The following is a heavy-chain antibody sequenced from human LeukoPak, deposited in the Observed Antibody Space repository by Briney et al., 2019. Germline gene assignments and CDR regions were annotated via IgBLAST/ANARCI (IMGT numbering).Heavy chain of an antibody. CDR1: GGSISSYY. J-gene: IGHJ4*02. CDR3: ARVRGSGYLDY. D-gene: IGHD3-22*01. CDR2: IYYSGST. Sequence: PSETLSLTCTVSGGSISSYYWSWIRQPPGKGLEWIGYIYYSGSTNYNPSLESRVTISVDTSKNQLSLKLSSVTAADTAVYYCARVRGSGYLDYWGQGTLVTVSS. V-gene: IGHV4-59*01.